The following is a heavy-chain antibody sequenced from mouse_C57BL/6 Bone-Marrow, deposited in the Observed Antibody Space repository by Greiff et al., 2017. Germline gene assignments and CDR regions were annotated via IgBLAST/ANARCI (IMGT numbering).Heavy chain of an antibody. V-gene: IGHV1-82*01. CDR3: ARFEVFDY. J-gene: IGHJ2*01. CDR1: GYAFSSSW. Sequence: VKLMESGPELVKPGASVKISCKASGYAFSSSWMNWVKQRPGKGLEWIGRIYPGDGDTNYNGKFKGKATLTADKSSSTAYMQLSSLTSEDSAVYFCARFEVFDYWGQGTTLTVSS. CDR2: IYPGDGDT.